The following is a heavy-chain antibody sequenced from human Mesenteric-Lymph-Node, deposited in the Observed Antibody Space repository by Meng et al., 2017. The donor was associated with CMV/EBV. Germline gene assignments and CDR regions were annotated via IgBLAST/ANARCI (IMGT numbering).Heavy chain of an antibody. CDR1: GYTFTGYY. CDR2: INPNSGNT. J-gene: IGHJ6*02. CDR3: ARGRGLKIVYYYGMDV. V-gene: IGHV1-8*02. Sequence: ASVKVSCKASGYTFTGYYMHWVRQAPGQGLEWMGWINPNSGNTGYAQKFQGRVTMTRNTSISTAYMELSSLRSEDTAVYYCARGRGLKIVYYYGMDVWGQGTTVTVSS. D-gene: IGHD3-22*01.